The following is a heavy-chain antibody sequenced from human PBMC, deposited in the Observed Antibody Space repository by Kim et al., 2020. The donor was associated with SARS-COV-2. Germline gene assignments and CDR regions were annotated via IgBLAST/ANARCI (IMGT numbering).Heavy chain of an antibody. CDR2: IWYDGSNK. CDR3: ARGDNYGSGSYPDY. Sequence: GGSLRLSCAASGFTFSSYGMHWVRQAPGKGLEWVAVIWYDGSNKYYADSVKGRFTISRDNSKNTLYLQMNSLRAEDTAVYYCARGDNYGSGSYPDYWGQGTLVTVSS. J-gene: IGHJ4*02. CDR1: GFTFSSYG. V-gene: IGHV3-33*01. D-gene: IGHD3-10*01.